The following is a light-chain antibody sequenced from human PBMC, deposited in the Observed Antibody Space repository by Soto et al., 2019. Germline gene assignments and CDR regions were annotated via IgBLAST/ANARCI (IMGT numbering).Light chain of an antibody. CDR2: DVS. CDR1: SSDVGGYNY. Sequence: QSALTQPRSVSGSPGQSVTISCTGTSSDVGGYNYVSWYQQHPGNAPKLMIYDVSTRPSGVPDRFSGSKSGNTASLTISGLQAEDEADYYCCSYAGIYTLIFGGGTKVTVL. CDR3: CSYAGIYTLI. J-gene: IGLJ2*01. V-gene: IGLV2-11*01.